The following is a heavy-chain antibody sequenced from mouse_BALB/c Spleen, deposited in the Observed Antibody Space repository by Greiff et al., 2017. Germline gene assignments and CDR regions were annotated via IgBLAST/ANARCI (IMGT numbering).Heavy chain of an antibody. CDR2: ISSGSSTI. Sequence: EVQRVESGGGLVQPGGSRKLSCAASGFTFSSFGMHWVRQAPEKGLEWVAYISSGSSTIYYADTVKGRFTIARDNPKNTLFLQMTSLRSEDTAMYYCARGTVVNYAMDDWGQGTSVTVSS. J-gene: IGHJ4*01. CDR1: GFTFSSFG. D-gene: IGHD1-1*01. CDR3: ARGTVVNYAMDD. V-gene: IGHV5-17*02.